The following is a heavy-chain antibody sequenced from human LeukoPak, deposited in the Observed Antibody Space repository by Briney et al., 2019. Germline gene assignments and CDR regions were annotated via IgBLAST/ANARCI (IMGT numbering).Heavy chain of an antibody. CDR1: GFTFSSYA. CDR2: ISGSGGST. D-gene: IGHD2-15*01. V-gene: IGHV3-23*01. CDR3: AKGALGYCSGGSCYLGFFDY. Sequence: QPGGSLRLSCAASGFTFSSYAMSWVRQAPGKGLEWVSAISGSGGSTYYADSVKGRFTISRDNSKNTLYLQMNSLRAEDTAVYYCAKGALGYCSGGSCYLGFFDYWGQGTLVTVSS. J-gene: IGHJ4*02.